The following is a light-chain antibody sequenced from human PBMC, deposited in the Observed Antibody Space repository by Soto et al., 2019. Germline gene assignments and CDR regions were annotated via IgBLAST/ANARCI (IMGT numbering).Light chain of an antibody. J-gene: IGKJ2*01. Sequence: EIVLTQSPDTLSLSPGERATLSCRASQSFSSSYLAWYQQRPGQPPRLLIYGTSKRATGIPDRFSGSGFDKDFTLTISRLDPEDSAVYYCQQYGSSPPYTFGQGTKLEIK. V-gene: IGKV3-20*01. CDR3: QQYGSSPPYT. CDR1: QSFSSSY. CDR2: GTS.